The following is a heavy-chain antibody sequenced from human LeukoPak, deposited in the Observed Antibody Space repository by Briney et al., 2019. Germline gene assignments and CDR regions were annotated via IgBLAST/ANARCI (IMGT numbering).Heavy chain of an antibody. CDR3: ASIAAAGTYRGNWFDP. V-gene: IGHV4-38-2*02. Sequence: SETLSLTCTVSGYSISSGYYWGWIRPPPGKGLEWIGSIYHSGSTYYNPSLKSRVTISVDTSKNQFSLKLSSVTAADTAVYYCASIAAAGTYRGNWFDPWGQGTLVTVSS. J-gene: IGHJ5*02. D-gene: IGHD6-13*01. CDR1: GYSISSGYY. CDR2: IYHSGST.